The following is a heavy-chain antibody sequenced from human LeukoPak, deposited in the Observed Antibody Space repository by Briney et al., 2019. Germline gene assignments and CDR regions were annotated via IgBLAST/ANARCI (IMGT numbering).Heavy chain of an antibody. CDR1: GASFSGYY. D-gene: IGHD6-6*01. CDR2: INHSGST. Sequence: RSSETLSLTCAVYGASFSGYYWSWIRQPPGKGLEWIGEINHSGSTNYNPSLKSRLTMSVDTSKNQFSLKLSSVTAADTAVYYCARPYSSSARGSFDIWGQGTMVTVSS. V-gene: IGHV4-34*01. J-gene: IGHJ3*02. CDR3: ARPYSSSARGSFDI.